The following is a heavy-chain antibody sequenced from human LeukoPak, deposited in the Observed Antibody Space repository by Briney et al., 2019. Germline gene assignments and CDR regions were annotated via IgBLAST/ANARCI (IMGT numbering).Heavy chain of an antibody. CDR3: ATDQVAAAGT. J-gene: IGHJ5*02. CDR2: INPDGSTT. V-gene: IGHV3-74*01. Sequence: GGSLRLSCVASGFTFSRYWIHWVRQAPGKGLEWVSRINPDGSTTTYADSVKGRFTISRDNAKNTVYLQMNSLRAEDTAVYYCATDQVAAAGTWGQGTLVTVSS. CDR1: GFTFSRYW. D-gene: IGHD6-13*01.